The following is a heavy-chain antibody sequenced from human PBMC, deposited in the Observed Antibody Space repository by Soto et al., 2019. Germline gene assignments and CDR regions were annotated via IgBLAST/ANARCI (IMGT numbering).Heavy chain of an antibody. Sequence: RASVKVSCKASGYTFTSYGISWVRQAPGQGLEWMGWISAYNGNTNYAQKLQGRVTMTTDTSTSTAYMELRSLRSDDTAVYYCARDMWHIVVVTAIRGTGFDPWGQGTLVTVSS. CDR1: GYTFTSYG. CDR3: ARDMWHIVVVTAIRGTGFDP. D-gene: IGHD2-21*02. CDR2: ISAYNGNT. J-gene: IGHJ5*02. V-gene: IGHV1-18*01.